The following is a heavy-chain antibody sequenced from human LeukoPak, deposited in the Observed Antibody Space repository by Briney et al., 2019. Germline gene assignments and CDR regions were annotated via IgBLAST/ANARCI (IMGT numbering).Heavy chain of an antibody. J-gene: IGHJ4*02. V-gene: IGHV3-23*01. CDR2: ISASGDIT. D-gene: IGHD3-22*01. Sequence: GGSLRLSCAASGFTFSNYAIPWVRQAPGKGLEWVSVISASGDITYYADSVKGRFTISRDTSRNTLYMKMNSLRADDTAVYYCAKCRLGSAYSPGDYWGQGTVVTVSS. CDR1: GFTFSNYA. CDR3: AKCRLGSAYSPGDY.